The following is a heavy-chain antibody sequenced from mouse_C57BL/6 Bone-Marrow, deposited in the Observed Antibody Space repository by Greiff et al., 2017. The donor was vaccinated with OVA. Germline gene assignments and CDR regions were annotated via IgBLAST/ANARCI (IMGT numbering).Heavy chain of an antibody. CDR1: GFTFSSYG. Sequence: EVKLVESGGDLVKPGGSLKLSCAASGFTFSSYGMSWVRQTPDKRLEWVATISSGGSYIYYPDSVKGRFTISRDNAKNTLYLQMSSLKSEDTAMYYCARHRDSSGFDYWGQGTTLTVSS. V-gene: IGHV5-6*01. D-gene: IGHD3-2*02. CDR3: ARHRDSSGFDY. CDR2: ISSGGSYI. J-gene: IGHJ2*01.